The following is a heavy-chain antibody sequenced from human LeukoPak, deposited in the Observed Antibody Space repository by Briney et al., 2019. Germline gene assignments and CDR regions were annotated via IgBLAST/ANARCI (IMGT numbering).Heavy chain of an antibody. V-gene: IGHV4-59*01. Sequence: KPSETLSLTCTVSGGSISSYYWSWIRQPPGKGLEWIGYISYSGSANYNPSLKSRVTISLDTSKNQFSLKLNSVTAADTAVYYCARDAATYQSTGHYSYAFDIWGQGTMVTVSS. CDR3: ARDAATYQSTGHYSYAFDI. J-gene: IGHJ3*02. CDR2: ISYSGSA. CDR1: GGSISSYY. D-gene: IGHD3-22*01.